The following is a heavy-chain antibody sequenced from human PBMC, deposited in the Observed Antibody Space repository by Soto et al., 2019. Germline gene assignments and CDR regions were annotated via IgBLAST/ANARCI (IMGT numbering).Heavy chain of an antibody. CDR1: GFTFSSYA. J-gene: IGHJ1*01. Sequence: QVQLVESGGGVVQPGRSLRLSCAASGFTFSSYAMHWVRQAPGKGLEWVAVISYDGSNKYYADSVKGRFTISRDNSKNTLYVKMNSLRAGDTAVYSCARVEGDVAIPYSQHWAQGTLVTVSS. CDR3: ARVEGDVAIPYSQH. CDR2: ISYDGSNK. V-gene: IGHV3-30-3*01. D-gene: IGHD2-21*02.